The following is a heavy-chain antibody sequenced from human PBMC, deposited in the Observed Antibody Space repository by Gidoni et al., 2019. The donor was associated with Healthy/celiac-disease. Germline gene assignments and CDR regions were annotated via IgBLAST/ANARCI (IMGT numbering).Heavy chain of an antibody. J-gene: IGHJ4*02. CDR3: ARGRMAAALYYFDY. V-gene: IGHV4-39*07. Sequence: QLQLQESGPGLVKPSETLSLTCTVSGGSISRSRYYWGWIRQPPGKGLEWIGSIYYSGSTYYNPSLKSRVTISVDTSKNQFSLKLSSVTAADTAVYYCARGRMAAALYYFDYWGQGTLVTVSS. CDR2: IYYSGST. D-gene: IGHD6-13*01. CDR1: GGSISRSRYY.